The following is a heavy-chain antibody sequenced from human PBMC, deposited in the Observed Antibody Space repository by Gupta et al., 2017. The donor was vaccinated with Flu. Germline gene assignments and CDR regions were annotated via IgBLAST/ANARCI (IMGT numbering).Heavy chain of an antibody. CDR3: ARSAGGYSYGDY. D-gene: IGHD5-18*01. J-gene: IGHJ4*02. CDR1: GFTFSSYW. V-gene: IGHV3-74*01. Sequence: EVQLVESGGGLVQPGGSLRLSCAASGFTFSSYWMHWVRQAPGKGLVWVPRINSDGSSTSYADSVKGRFTISRDNAKNTLFLQMNSLRAEDTAVYYCARSAGGYSYGDYWSQGTLVTVSS. CDR2: INSDGSST.